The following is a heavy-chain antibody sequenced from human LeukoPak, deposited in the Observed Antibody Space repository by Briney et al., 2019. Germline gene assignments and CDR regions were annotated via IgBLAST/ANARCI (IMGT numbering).Heavy chain of an antibody. V-gene: IGHV3-23*01. J-gene: IGHJ4*02. CDR3: AKVSPRFLEWLLYFDY. CDR1: GFTFSSYA. Sequence: PGGSLRLSCAASGFTFSSYAMSWVRQAPGKGLEWVSAISGSGGSTYYADSVKGRFTISRDNSKNTLYLQMNSLRAEDTAVYYCAKVSPRFLEWLLYFDYWGQGTLVTVSS. D-gene: IGHD3-3*01. CDR2: ISGSGGST.